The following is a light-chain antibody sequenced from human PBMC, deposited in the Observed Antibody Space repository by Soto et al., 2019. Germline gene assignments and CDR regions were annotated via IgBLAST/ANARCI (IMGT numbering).Light chain of an antibody. CDR3: VLYMGGGIRV. CDR2: STN. J-gene: IGLJ3*02. V-gene: IGLV8-61*01. Sequence: QTVVTQEPSFSVSPGGTVTLTCGLNSGSVSTNYYPSWYQQTPGQAPRTLIYSTNTRSSGVPDRFSGSILGNKAALTITGAQADDESDYYCVLYMGGGIRVFGGGTKLT. CDR1: SGSVSTNYY.